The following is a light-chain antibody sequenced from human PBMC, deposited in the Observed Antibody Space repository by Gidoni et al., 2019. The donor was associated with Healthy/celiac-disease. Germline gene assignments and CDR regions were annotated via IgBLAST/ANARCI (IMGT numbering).Light chain of an antibody. V-gene: IGKV3-11*01. CDR2: DAS. J-gene: IGKJ4*01. CDR1: QSVSSY. CDR3: QQRSNWPFT. Sequence: EIVLTQSPATLSLSPGERATLSCRASQSVSSYLAWYQQKPGQAPRLLIYDASNRATGIPARFSGSGSGTDFPLTLSSLEPEDFAVYYCQQRSNWPFTFGGGTKVEIK.